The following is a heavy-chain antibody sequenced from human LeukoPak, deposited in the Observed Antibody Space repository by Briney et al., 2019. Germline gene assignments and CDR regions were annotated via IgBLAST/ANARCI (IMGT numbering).Heavy chain of an antibody. D-gene: IGHD2/OR15-2a*01. CDR3: ARDRRGTFYTFDL. CDR2: VPHTGGT. CDR1: GASISGYF. Sequence: PSETLSLTCTVSGASISGYFWNWVRQTPEKGLEWIGYVPHTGGTTSNPTLKSRGSITIDTSKTDISLTMPSVTAAHSALYSCARDRRGTFYTFDLWGPGT. J-gene: IGHJ3*01. V-gene: IGHV4-59*01.